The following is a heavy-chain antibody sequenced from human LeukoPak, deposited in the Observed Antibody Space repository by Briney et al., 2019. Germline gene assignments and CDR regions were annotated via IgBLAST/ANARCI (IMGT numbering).Heavy chain of an antibody. CDR2: INAGNGNT. V-gene: IGHV1-3*01. Sequence: ASVKVSCKASGYTFTSYAMHWVRQAPGQRLEWMGWINAGNGNTIYSQKFQGRVTITRDTSASTAYMELSSLRSEDTAVYYCAGATPYCSGGSCYSRPGSNWFDPWGQGTLVTVSS. CDR3: AGATPYCSGGSCYSRPGSNWFDP. D-gene: IGHD2-15*01. CDR1: GYTFTSYA. J-gene: IGHJ5*02.